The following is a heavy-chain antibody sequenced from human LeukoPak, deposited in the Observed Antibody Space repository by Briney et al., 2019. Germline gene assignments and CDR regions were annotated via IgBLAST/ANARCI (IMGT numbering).Heavy chain of an antibody. CDR1: GTTFSIYA. V-gene: IGHV3-30*01. Sequence: GGSLRLSCEASGTTFSIYALHWFRQAPGKGLEWVAVISNDGSSEDYADSVKGRFIISRDNTKNTLYLQMNGLRVDDTAVYFCARDGCSSTSCNRWFDPWGQGALVTVSS. CDR3: ARDGCSSTSCNRWFDP. D-gene: IGHD2-2*01. J-gene: IGHJ5*02. CDR2: ISNDGSSE.